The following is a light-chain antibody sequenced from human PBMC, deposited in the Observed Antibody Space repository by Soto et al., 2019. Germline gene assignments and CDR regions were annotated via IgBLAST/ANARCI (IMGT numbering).Light chain of an antibody. J-gene: IGLJ1*01. CDR3: AAWDDSLNGFYV. CDR2: SNN. Sequence: QSVVTQPPSASRTPGQRVTLSCSGSSSNIGSNTVNWYQQLPGTAPKLLIYSNNQRPSGVPDRFSGSKSGTSASLAISGLQSEDEADYYCAAWDDSLNGFYVFGTGTKVTVL. CDR1: SSNIGSNT. V-gene: IGLV1-44*01.